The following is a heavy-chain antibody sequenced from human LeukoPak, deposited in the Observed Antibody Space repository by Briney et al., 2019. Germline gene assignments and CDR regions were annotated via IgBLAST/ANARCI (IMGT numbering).Heavy chain of an antibody. CDR2: IYPGDSDV. V-gene: IGHV5-51*01. CDR1: GYNFTTYW. J-gene: IGHJ6*03. CDR3: ARPGRPLGLESGKDYYYYYMDV. Sequence: GESLKISCKGSGYNFTTYWIGWVRQMPGQGLEWIGIIYPGDSDVRYSPSFQGQVSISTDNSITTAYLQWSVLQASDTAMYYCARPGRPLGLESGKDYYYYYMDVWGKGTTVIVSS. D-gene: IGHD3-3*01.